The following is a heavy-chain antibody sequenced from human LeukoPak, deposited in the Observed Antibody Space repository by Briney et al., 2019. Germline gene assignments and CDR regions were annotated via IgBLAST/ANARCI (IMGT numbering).Heavy chain of an antibody. CDR3: ARERLGDYSLDY. D-gene: IGHD4-17*01. CDR1: GFTFSTYW. CDR2: IKQDGSEK. Sequence: GGSLRLSCAASGFTFSTYWMGWVRQAPGKGLEWLANIKQDGSEKYYVDSMKGRFTISRDNAKNSLYLQMNSLRAEDTAVYYCARERLGDYSLDYWGQGTLVTVSS. V-gene: IGHV3-7*01. J-gene: IGHJ4*02.